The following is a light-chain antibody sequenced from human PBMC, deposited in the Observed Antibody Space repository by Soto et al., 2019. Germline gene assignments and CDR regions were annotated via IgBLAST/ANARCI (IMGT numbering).Light chain of an antibody. J-gene: IGLJ1*01. CDR3: SSYTTSSTQV. V-gene: IGLV2-14*01. Sequence: QSALAQPASVSGSPGQSITISCTGTSSDVGGYRYVSWFQQRPGKAPKLMIYDVTSRPSGVSHRFSGSKSGNTASLTISGLQADDEADYYCSSYTTSSTQVFGTGTKVTVL. CDR1: SSDVGGYRY. CDR2: DVT.